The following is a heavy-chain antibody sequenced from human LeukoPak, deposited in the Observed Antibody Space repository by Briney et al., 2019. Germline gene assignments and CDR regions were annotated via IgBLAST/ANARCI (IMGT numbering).Heavy chain of an antibody. CDR1: GYTFTGYY. V-gene: IGHV1-2*02. CDR2: INPNSGGT. Sequence: ASMKVSCKASGYTFTGYYIHWLRQAPGQGLEWMGFINPNSGGTNYAQKFQGRVTMTRDTSISTAYMELSSLRSEDTAVYYCAAAAVVTSEAFDYWGQGTLVTVSS. D-gene: IGHD4-23*01. J-gene: IGHJ4*02. CDR3: AAAAVVTSEAFDY.